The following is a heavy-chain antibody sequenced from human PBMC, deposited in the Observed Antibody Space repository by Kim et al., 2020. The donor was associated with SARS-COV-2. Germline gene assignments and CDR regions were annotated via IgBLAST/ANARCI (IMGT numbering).Heavy chain of an antibody. CDR1: GGSISSSSYY. CDR3: ARHEVGATTPSDY. J-gene: IGHJ4*02. Sequence: SETLSLTCTVSGGSISSSSYYWDWIRQPPGKGLEWIGSIYYSGSTYYNPSLKSRVTISVDTSKNQFSLKLSSVTAADTAVYYCARHEVGATTPSDYWGQGTLVTVSS. D-gene: IGHD1-26*01. V-gene: IGHV4-39*01. CDR2: IYYSGST.